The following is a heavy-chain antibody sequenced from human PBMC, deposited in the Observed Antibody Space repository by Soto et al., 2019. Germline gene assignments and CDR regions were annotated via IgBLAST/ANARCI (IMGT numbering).Heavy chain of an antibody. CDR3: ARLVLNYYSGMDV. J-gene: IGHJ6*02. CDR2: LYYIGST. CDR1: GGSSSTISSY. V-gene: IGHV4-39*01. D-gene: IGHD3-10*01. Sequence: PSETLSLTCTFSGGSSSTISSYWGGIRKPPGKGLEWIGTLYYIGSTYYNPSLKSRVTISVDTSKNQFSLNLSSVTAADTAVYYCARLVLNYYSGMDVWGQGTTVTVSS.